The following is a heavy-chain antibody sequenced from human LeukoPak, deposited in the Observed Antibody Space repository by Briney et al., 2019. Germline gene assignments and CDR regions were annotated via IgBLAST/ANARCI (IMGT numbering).Heavy chain of an antibody. D-gene: IGHD3-22*01. V-gene: IGHV3-23*01. J-gene: IGHJ4*02. CDR1: GFTVSSNY. Sequence: AGGSLRLSCAASGFTVSSNYMSWVRQAPGKGLEWVSAISGSGGSTYYADSVKGRFTISRDNSKNTLYLQMNSLRAEDTAVYYCAKDYYDSSGYYLERPFDYWGQGTLVTVSS. CDR3: AKDYYDSSGYYLERPFDY. CDR2: ISGSGGST.